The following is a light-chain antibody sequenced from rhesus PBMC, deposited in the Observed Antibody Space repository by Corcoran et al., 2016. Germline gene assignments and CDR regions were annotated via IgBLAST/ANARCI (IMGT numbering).Light chain of an antibody. CDR3: LQHNSYPLA. J-gene: IGKJ4*01. V-gene: IGKV1-28*03. Sequence: DIQMTQSPSSLSAAVGDTVTITCRASQGIRSYLNWFQQKPGKAPKLLIYDAYRLESGVASRFSGSGSGTDFTLTISSLPPEDFAAYYCLQHNSYPLAFGGGTKVEI. CDR1: QGIRSY. CDR2: DAY.